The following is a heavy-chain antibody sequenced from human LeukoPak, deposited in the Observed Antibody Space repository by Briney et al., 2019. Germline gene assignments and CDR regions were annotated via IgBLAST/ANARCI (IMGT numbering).Heavy chain of an antibody. D-gene: IGHD1-20*01. Sequence: KPSQTLSLTCAISGDTFCSNSAIWNWIRLYPARGLEWLVRRYDRSKWYNDYGVSVKSRITVNPDTSKNQFSLQLNSVTPEDTATYYCVRGGAIRVTGMTPFDYWGQGNLVTVSS. J-gene: IGHJ4*02. CDR2: RYDRSKWYN. CDR3: VRGGAIRVTGMTPFDY. CDR1: GDTFCSNSAI. V-gene: IGHV6-1*01.